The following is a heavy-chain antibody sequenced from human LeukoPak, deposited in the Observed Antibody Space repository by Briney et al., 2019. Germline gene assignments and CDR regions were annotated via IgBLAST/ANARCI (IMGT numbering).Heavy chain of an antibody. CDR1: GYRFTNYW. J-gene: IGHJ4*02. D-gene: IGHD1-26*01. CDR2: IYPGDSDT. V-gene: IGHV5-51*01. Sequence: MAGESLKISCKDSGYRFTNYWIAWVRPMPGKGLEWMGIIYPGDSDTRYSPSFQGQVTISADKSISTAYLQWSSLKASDTAMYYGARVLVGATTGRPYYFDQWGQGTLVTVSS. CDR3: ARVLVGATTGRPYYFDQ.